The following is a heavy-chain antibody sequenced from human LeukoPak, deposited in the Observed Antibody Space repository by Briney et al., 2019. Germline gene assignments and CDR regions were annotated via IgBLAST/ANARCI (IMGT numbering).Heavy chain of an antibody. J-gene: IGHJ5*01. D-gene: IGHD3-10*01. CDR2: ITSISDGT. Sequence: GGSLRLSXAASGFTFNIYAMSWVRQAPGEGLEWVSSITSISDGTFYADSVKGRFTISRDNSKSTLYLQMNSLRAEDTALYYCVKDRPNYCGWNGHYYTRNGDSWGQGTLVTVSS. CDR1: GFTFNIYA. V-gene: IGHV3-23*01. CDR3: VKDRPNYCGWNGHYYTRNGDS.